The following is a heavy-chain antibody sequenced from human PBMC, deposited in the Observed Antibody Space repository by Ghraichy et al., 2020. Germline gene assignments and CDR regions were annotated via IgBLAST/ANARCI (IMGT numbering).Heavy chain of an antibody. CDR2: ISCSGGRT. Sequence: GGSLRLSCAASGFTFSSYAMSWVRQAPGKGLEWVSAISCSGGRTYYADSVKGRFTISRDNSKNTLYLQMNSLRTEDTAVYYCAKRILWYLDYWGQGTLVTVSS. D-gene: IGHD2-2*01. J-gene: IGHJ4*02. CDR3: AKRILWYLDY. V-gene: IGHV3-23*01. CDR1: GFTFSSYA.